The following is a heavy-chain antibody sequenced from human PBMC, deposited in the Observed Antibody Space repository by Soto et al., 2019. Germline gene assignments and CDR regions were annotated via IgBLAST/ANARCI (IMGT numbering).Heavy chain of an antibody. Sequence: GALRLSCAPSGFTFSSYGMHWARQAPGKGLEWVAVIWYDGSNKVYADSVKGRFTISRDNSKNTLYLQMNSLRAEDTAVYYCARDLSGDYGALDTWGQGTMVTVSS. CDR3: ARDLSGDYGALDT. CDR2: IWYDGSNK. V-gene: IGHV3-33*01. J-gene: IGHJ3*02. D-gene: IGHD4-17*01. CDR1: GFTFSSYG.